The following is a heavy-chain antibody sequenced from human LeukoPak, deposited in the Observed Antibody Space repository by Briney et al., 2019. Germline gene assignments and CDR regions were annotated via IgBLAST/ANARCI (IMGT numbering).Heavy chain of an antibody. CDR2: INHSGST. J-gene: IGHJ6*02. V-gene: IGHV4-34*01. Sequence: SETLSLTCAVYGGSFSGYYWSWIRQPPGKGLEWIGEINHSGSTNYNPSLKSRVTISVDTSKNQFSLKLSSVTAADTAVCYCARGGQTGYSSSWYPNYYYYYGMDVWGQGTTVTVSS. D-gene: IGHD6-13*01. CDR3: ARGGQTGYSSSWYPNYYYYYGMDV. CDR1: GGSFSGYY.